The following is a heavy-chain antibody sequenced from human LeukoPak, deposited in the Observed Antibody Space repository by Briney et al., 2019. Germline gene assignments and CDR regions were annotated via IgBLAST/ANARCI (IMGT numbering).Heavy chain of an antibody. CDR2: VNPDSGNT. V-gene: IGHV1-8*01. J-gene: IGHJ6*02. CDR3: ARAEGSGQFYYYGMDV. D-gene: IGHD6-19*01. Sequence: ASVRVSCKASEYTFTTYDINWVRQATGQGLEWMGWVNPDSGNTGYAQKFQGRVTMTRNTSISTAYMELSSLRSEDTAVYYCARAEGSGQFYYYGMDVWGQGTTVTVSS. CDR1: EYTFTTYD.